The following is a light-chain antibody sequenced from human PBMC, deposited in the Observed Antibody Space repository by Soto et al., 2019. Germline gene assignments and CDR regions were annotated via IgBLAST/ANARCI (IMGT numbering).Light chain of an antibody. V-gene: IGLV2-14*01. J-gene: IGLJ3*02. CDR3: SSYTSSSTHWV. Sequence: QSALTQPASVSGSPGQSITISCTGTSSDVGGYNYVSWYQQHPGKAPKIMIYEVSNRPSGVSNRFSGSKSGNTASLTISGLQAEDEADYYCSSYTSSSTHWVFGAGTKLTVL. CDR2: EVS. CDR1: SSDVGGYNY.